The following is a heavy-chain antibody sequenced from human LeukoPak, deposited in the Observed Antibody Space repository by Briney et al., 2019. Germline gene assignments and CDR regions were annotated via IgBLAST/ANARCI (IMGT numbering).Heavy chain of an antibody. Sequence: PGGSLRLSCAASGFTFSSYAMSWVRQAPGKGLEWVSAISGSGGTTYYADSVKGRFTISRDNSKNTLYLQMNSLRAEDTAMYYCARSTATGGIFDYWGQGTLVTVSS. CDR3: ARSTATGGIFDY. CDR2: ISGSGGTT. V-gene: IGHV3-23*01. J-gene: IGHJ4*02. D-gene: IGHD2-15*01. CDR1: GFTFSSYA.